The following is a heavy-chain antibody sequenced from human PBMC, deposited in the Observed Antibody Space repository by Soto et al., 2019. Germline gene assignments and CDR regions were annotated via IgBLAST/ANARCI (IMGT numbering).Heavy chain of an antibody. V-gene: IGHV1-69*02. Sequence: ASVKVSCKASGGTFSSYTISWVRQAPGQGLEWMGRIIPILGIANYAQKFQGRVTITADKSTSTAYMELSSLRSEDTAVYYCARNYGSGSSFHFDYWGQGTLVTVSS. J-gene: IGHJ4*02. CDR3: ARNYGSGSSFHFDY. CDR1: GGTFSSYT. CDR2: IIPILGIA. D-gene: IGHD3-10*01.